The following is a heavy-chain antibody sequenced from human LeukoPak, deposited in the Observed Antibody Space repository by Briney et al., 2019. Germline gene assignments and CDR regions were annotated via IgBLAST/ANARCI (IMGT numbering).Heavy chain of an antibody. CDR3: ARVPDAEYMDV. CDR1: GGSISSSNW. Sequence: SETLSLTCAVSGGSISSSNWWSWVRQPPGKGLEWIGEIYHSGSTNYNPSLKSRVTISVDRSKNQFSLNLTSVTAADTAVYYCARVPDAEYMDVWGKGTTVTVSS. V-gene: IGHV4-4*02. CDR2: IYHSGST. J-gene: IGHJ6*03.